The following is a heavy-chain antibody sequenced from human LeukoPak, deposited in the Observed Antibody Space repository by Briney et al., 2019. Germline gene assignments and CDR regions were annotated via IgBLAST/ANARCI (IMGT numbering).Heavy chain of an antibody. CDR3: ARARIRYSGSYDAFDI. CDR1: GYTFTNYG. CDR2: INPNSGGT. D-gene: IGHD1-26*01. Sequence: ASVKVSCKASGYTFTNYGISWVRQAPGQGLEWMGWINPNSGGTNYAQKFQGRVTMTRDTSISTAYMELSRLRSDDTAVYYCARARIRYSGSYDAFDIWGQGTMVTVSS. V-gene: IGHV1-2*02. J-gene: IGHJ3*02.